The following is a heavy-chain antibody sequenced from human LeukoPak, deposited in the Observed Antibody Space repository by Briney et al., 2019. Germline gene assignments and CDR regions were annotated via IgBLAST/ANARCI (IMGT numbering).Heavy chain of an antibody. CDR3: ARPCGSYGNSDAFDI. CDR1: GGSISSYY. CDR2: IYYSGST. V-gene: IGHV4-59*08. J-gene: IGHJ3*02. Sequence: PSETLSLTCTVSGGSISSYYWSWIRQPPGKGLEWIGYIYYSGSTNYNPSLKSRVTISVDTSKNQFSLKLSSVTAADTAVYYCARPCGSYGNSDAFDIWGQGTMVTVSS. D-gene: IGHD1-26*01.